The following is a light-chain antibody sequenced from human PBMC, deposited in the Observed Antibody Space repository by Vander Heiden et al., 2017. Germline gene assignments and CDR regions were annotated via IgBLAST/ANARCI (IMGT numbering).Light chain of an antibody. V-gene: IGLV2-11*01. Sequence: QSALTQPRPVSGSPGQSVTISCTGTSSDVGNYDYVSWYQQHPGKAPKLIIYSVNKRPSGVPNRFSGSKSGNTASLTISDLQAEDEADFYCCSYAGTYTYVFGSGTRVTVL. CDR2: SVN. CDR3: CSYAGTYTYV. CDR1: SSDVGNYDY. J-gene: IGLJ1*01.